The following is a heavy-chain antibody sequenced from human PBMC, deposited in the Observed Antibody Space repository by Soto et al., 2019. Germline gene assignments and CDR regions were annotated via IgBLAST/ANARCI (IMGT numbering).Heavy chain of an antibody. V-gene: IGHV4-30-4*01. CDR2: IYYSGST. CDR3: AREPYDYVWGSYRYGLYYFDY. CDR1: GGSISSGDYY. Sequence: SETLSLTCTVSGGSISSGDYYWSWIRQPPGKGLEWIGYIYYSGSTYYNPSLKSRVTISVDTSKNQFSLKLSSVTAADTAVYYCAREPYDYVWGSYRYGLYYFDYWGQGTLVTVS. D-gene: IGHD3-16*02. J-gene: IGHJ4*02.